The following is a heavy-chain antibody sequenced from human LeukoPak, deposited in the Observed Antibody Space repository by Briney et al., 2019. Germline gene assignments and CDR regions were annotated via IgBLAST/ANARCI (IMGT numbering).Heavy chain of an antibody. D-gene: IGHD6-13*01. CDR2: IKHDGTEK. V-gene: IGHV3-7*01. CDR1: GFTFSSYW. J-gene: IGHJ4*02. CDR3: AYSSSWANFDY. Sequence: PGGSLRLSCAASGFTFSSYWMSWVRQAPGKGLEWVANIKHDGTEKYSVDSVKGRFTISRDNAKNSLYLQMNSLRAEATAVYYCAYSSSWANFDYWGQGTLVTVSS.